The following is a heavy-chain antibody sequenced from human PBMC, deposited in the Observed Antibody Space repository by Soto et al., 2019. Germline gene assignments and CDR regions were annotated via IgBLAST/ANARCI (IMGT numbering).Heavy chain of an antibody. CDR1: GGSISSYY. CDR3: ARTWGGYCSSTSCYSDQSTNYYYYYMDV. Sequence: QVQLQESGPGLVKPSETLSLTCTVSGGSISSYYWSWIRQPPGKGLEWIGYIYYSGSTNYNPSLKSRVTISVATSKNQCSLKVSSVTAADTAVYYCARTWGGYCSSTSCYSDQSTNYYYYYMDVWGKGTTVTVSS. D-gene: IGHD2-2*01. CDR2: IYYSGST. V-gene: IGHV4-59*01. J-gene: IGHJ6*03.